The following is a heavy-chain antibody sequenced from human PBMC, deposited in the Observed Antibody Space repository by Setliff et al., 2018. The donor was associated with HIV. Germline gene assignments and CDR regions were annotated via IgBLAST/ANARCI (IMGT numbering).Heavy chain of an antibody. CDR2: IYYSGST. J-gene: IGHJ4*02. D-gene: IGHD1-20*01. CDR3: ARAVYYFDF. CDR1: DDFITSYY. V-gene: IGHV4-59*01. Sequence: SETLSLTCTVSDDFITSYYWSWIRQPQGKGLEWIGYIYYSGSTNYNPSLKSRVTISLDMSTSQFSLRLSSVTAADTAVYYCARAVYYFDFWGQGTLVTVSS.